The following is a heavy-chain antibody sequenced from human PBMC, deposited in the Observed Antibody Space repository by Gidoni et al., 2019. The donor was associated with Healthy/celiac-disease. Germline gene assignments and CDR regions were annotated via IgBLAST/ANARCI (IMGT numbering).Heavy chain of an antibody. CDR1: GFTFSSYA. CDR3: AKDRRRRGIVVVPAATTFDY. V-gene: IGHV3-23*01. D-gene: IGHD2-2*01. CDR2: ISGSGGST. J-gene: IGHJ4*02. Sequence: EVQLFESGGGLVQPGGSLRLSCAASGFTFSSYAMSWVRQAPGKGLEWVSAISGSGGSTYYADSVKGRFTISRDNSKNTLYLQMNSLRAEDTAVYYCAKDRRRRGIVVVPAATTFDYWGQGTLVTVSS.